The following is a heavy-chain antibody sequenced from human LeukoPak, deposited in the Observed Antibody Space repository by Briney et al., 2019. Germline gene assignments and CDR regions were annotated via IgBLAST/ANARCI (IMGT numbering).Heavy chain of an antibody. D-gene: IGHD6-13*01. CDR2: IKPDGTTK. V-gene: IGHV3-7*03. J-gene: IGHJ4*02. CDR3: ARSIPYGTTWYGRSDY. CDR1: GFTFSNAW. Sequence: GGSLRLSCAASGFTFSNAWMNWVRQAPGKGLEWVANIKPDGTTKFYVDSVKGRFTISRDNALNSLYLQMNSLRAEDTAIYYCARSIPYGTTWYGRSDYWGQGTLVTVSS.